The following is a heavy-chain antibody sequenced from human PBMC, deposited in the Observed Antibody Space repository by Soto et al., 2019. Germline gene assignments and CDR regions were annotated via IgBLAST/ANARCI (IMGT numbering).Heavy chain of an antibody. V-gene: IGHV4-34*01. D-gene: IGHD3-3*01. J-gene: IGHJ4*02. CDR1: GGSFSGYY. CDR2: INHSGST. CDR3: ESQHFFSALFGVVTTPFDY. Sequence: QVHLQQLGAGLLKLSETLSLTCAVYGGSFSGYYWSWFRQPPGKGLEWIGEINHSGSTKYNPSLESRVTISVDPSKNQFSMKLSSVTAADTAVYYCESQHFFSALFGVVTTPFDYWSQGTLVSVSS.